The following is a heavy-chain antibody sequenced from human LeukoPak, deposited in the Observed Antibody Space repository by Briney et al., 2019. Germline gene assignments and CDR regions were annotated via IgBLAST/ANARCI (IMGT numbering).Heavy chain of an antibody. J-gene: IGHJ4*02. CDR1: GFTFSSCE. CDR3: ARSEHYYDSSGLTYYFDY. CDR2: ISSSGSTI. D-gene: IGHD3-22*01. V-gene: IGHV3-48*03. Sequence: PGGSLRLSCAASGFTFSSCEMNWVRQAPGKGLEWVSYISSSGSTIYYADSVKGRFTISRDNAKNSLYLQMNSLRAEDTAVYYCARSEHYYDSSGLTYYFDYWGQGTLVTVSS.